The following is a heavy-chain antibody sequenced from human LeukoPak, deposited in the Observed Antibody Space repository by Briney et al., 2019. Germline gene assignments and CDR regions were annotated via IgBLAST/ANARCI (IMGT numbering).Heavy chain of an antibody. CDR1: GFTFDDYT. D-gene: IGHD3-3*01. CDR2: ISWNSGSI. J-gene: IGHJ3*02. Sequence: PGRSLRLSCAASGFTFDDYTMHWVRQAPGKGLEWVSGISWNSGSIGYADSVKGRFTISRDNSKNTLYLQMNSLRAEDTAVYYCAKGSTYYDFWSGSNARDAFDIWGQGTMVTVSS. CDR3: AKGSTYYDFWSGSNARDAFDI. V-gene: IGHV3-9*01.